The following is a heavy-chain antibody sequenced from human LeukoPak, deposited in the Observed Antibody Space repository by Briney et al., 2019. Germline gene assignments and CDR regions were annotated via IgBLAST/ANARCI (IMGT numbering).Heavy chain of an antibody. CDR2: IKSDGSST. D-gene: IGHD2-8*02. CDR1: GFTFRGYW. J-gene: IGHJ4*02. CDR3: ARDQIYCTGGYCYFDY. Sequence: GGSLRLSCAASGFTFRGYWMHGVRQAPGRGLGWVSRIKSDGSSTSYADSVKGRFTISRDNAKNTLYLQMNGVRAEDTAVYYCARDQIYCTGGYCYFDYWGRGTLVTVSS. V-gene: IGHV3-74*01.